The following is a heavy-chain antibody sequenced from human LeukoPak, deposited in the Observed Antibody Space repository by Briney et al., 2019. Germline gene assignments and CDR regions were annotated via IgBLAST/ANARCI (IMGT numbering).Heavy chain of an antibody. D-gene: IGHD2-21*02. V-gene: IGHV3-30*02. CDR3: ARVVTGVSLDYFDY. J-gene: IGHJ4*02. CDR2: MQYDGSDK. Sequence: SGGSLRLSCAASGFTFSNYGIHWVRQAPGKGLEWVTFMQYDGSDKFYADSVKGRFTISRDNSKNTLYLQMNSLRAEDTAVYYCARVVTGVSLDYFDYWGQGTLVTVSS. CDR1: GFTFSNYG.